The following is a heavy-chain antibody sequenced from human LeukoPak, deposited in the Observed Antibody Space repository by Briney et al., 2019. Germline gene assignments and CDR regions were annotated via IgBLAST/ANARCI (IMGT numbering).Heavy chain of an antibody. CDR2: ICSDGSNK. CDR3: ARGEGGCSGYEIDY. Sequence: GGSLRLSCAAPGFTFSSSGMHWVRQAPGKGLEWVAVICSDGSNKYYADSVKGRFTISRDNSKNTLYLQMNSLRAEDTAVYFCARGEGGCSGYEIDYWGQGTLVTVSS. D-gene: IGHD5-12*01. CDR1: GFTFSSSG. V-gene: IGHV3-33*01. J-gene: IGHJ4*02.